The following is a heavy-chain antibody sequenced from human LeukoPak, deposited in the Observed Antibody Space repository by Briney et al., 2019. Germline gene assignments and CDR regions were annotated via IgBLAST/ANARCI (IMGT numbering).Heavy chain of an antibody. Sequence: PSETLSLTCTVSGGSVSSGSYYWSWIRQPPGKGLEWIGEINHSGSTNYNPSLKSRVTISVDTSKNQFSLKLSSVTAADTAVYYCARGAVVKPFDYWGQGTLVTVSS. CDR3: ARGAVVKPFDY. CDR1: GGSVSSGSYY. V-gene: IGHV4-61*01. CDR2: INHSGST. D-gene: IGHD4-23*01. J-gene: IGHJ4*02.